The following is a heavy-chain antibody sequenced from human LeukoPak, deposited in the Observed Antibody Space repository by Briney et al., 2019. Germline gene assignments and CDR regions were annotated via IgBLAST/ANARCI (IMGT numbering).Heavy chain of an antibody. CDR3: ARDVAPNEFDY. Sequence: ASVKVSCKASGYTFTGYYMHWARQAPGQGLEWMGWISAYNGNTNYAQKLQGRVTMTTDTSTSTAYMELRSLRSDDTAVYYCARDVAPNEFDYWGQGTLVTVSS. CDR2: ISAYNGNT. CDR1: GYTFTGYY. D-gene: IGHD1-1*01. V-gene: IGHV1-18*04. J-gene: IGHJ4*02.